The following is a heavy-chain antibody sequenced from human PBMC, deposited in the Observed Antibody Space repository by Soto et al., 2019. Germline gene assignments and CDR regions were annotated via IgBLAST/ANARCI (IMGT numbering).Heavy chain of an antibody. J-gene: IGHJ4*02. CDR2: ISSSSSNI. Sequence: EVQLVESGGGLVQPGGSLRLSCAASGFTFSSYSMNWVRQAPGKGLEWISYISSSSSNIYYADSVKGRFTISRDNAKNSLYLQMSSLRDEDTAVYYCAGSYCGGACYRPVFDYWGQGTLVTVSS. V-gene: IGHV3-48*02. D-gene: IGHD2-21*02. CDR3: AGSYCGGACYRPVFDY. CDR1: GFTFSSYS.